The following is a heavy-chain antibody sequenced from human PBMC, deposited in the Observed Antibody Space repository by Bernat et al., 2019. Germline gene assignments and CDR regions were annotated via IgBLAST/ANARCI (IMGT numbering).Heavy chain of an antibody. J-gene: IGHJ4*02. D-gene: IGHD4-11*01. CDR2: ISSDGSNK. V-gene: IGHV3-30*18. Sequence: QVQLVESGGGVVQPGRSLRLSCAASGFAFSSYGMHWVRQAPGKGLEWVAVISSDGSNKYYADSVKGLCTISRDNSKNTLYLQMNSLRAEDTAVYYFAKGNDYSNYASIEHWGQGTLVTVSS. CDR1: GFAFSSYG. CDR3: AKGNDYSNYASIEH.